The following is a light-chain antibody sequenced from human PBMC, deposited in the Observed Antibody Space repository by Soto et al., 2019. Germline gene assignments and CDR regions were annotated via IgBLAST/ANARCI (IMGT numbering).Light chain of an antibody. CDR1: SSDVGGYNY. Sequence: QSALTQPRSVSRSPGQSVTISCTGTSSDVGGYNYVSWYQQHPGKAPKLIIYDVSKWPSGVPDRFSGSKSGYTASLTISGLQAEDEADYYCCSYAGSSTWVFGGGTKLTVL. J-gene: IGLJ3*02. V-gene: IGLV2-11*01. CDR2: DVS. CDR3: CSYAGSSTWV.